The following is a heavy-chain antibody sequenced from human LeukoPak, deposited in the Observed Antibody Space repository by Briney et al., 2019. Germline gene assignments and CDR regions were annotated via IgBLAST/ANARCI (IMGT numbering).Heavy chain of an antibody. Sequence: SETLSLTCTVSGGSISSSSYYWGWIRQPPGKGLEWIGSIYYCGSTYYNPSLKSRVTISADTSKNQFSLKLSSVTAADTAVYYCARGEAYYYDSSGPGAFDIWGQGTMVTVSS. CDR1: GGSISSSSYY. D-gene: IGHD3-22*01. J-gene: IGHJ3*02. CDR2: IYYCGST. V-gene: IGHV4-39*07. CDR3: ARGEAYYYDSSGPGAFDI.